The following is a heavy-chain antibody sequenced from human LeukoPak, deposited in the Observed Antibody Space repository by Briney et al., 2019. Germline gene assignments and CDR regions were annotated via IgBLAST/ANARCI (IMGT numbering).Heavy chain of an antibody. CDR3: ASAGRGYSGSDSGFDH. J-gene: IGHJ4*02. V-gene: IGHV1-69*05. Sequence: SVKVSCKASGGTFSSYAISWVRQAPGQGLEWMGGIIPIFGTANYAQKFQGRVTITTDESTSTAYMELSSLRSEDTAVYYCASAGRGYSGSDSGFDHWGQGTLVTVSS. D-gene: IGHD5-12*01. CDR1: GGTFSSYA. CDR2: IIPIFGTA.